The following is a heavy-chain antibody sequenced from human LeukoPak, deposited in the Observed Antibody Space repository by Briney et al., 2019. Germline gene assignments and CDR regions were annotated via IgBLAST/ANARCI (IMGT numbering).Heavy chain of an antibody. CDR2: ISGAGGST. Sequence: TGGSLRLSCAASGFTFSSFAMSWVRQAPGKGLESVSLISGAGGSTYYADSVKGRFTISRDNSKNTLYLQMNSLRAEDTAAYYCAKGHSDYGTGFDLWGQGTLVTVSS. CDR1: GFTFSSFA. D-gene: IGHD4-17*01. CDR3: AKGHSDYGTGFDL. J-gene: IGHJ4*02. V-gene: IGHV3-23*01.